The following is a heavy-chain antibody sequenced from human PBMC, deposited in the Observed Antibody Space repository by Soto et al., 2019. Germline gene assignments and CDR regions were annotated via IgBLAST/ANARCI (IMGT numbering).Heavy chain of an antibody. V-gene: IGHV3-30-3*01. CDR1: GFTFRSYT. CDR3: ARDFLDKASNWFDP. Sequence: GGSLRLSCAASGFTFRSYTIHWVRQAPGKGLEWVAMISKNGGETHYADSVKGRFTISRDNSRNTVYLQLNNLRFEDTAVYHRARDFLDKASNWFDPWGQGTLVTVSS. D-gene: IGHD3-3*01. J-gene: IGHJ5*02. CDR2: ISKNGGET.